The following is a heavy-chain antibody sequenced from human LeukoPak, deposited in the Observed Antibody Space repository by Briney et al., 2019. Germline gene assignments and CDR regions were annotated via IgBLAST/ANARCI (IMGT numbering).Heavy chain of an antibody. CDR3: ARGYCSGGSCYRYNWFDP. CDR1: GYTFTGYY. CDR2: INPNSGGT. J-gene: IGHJ5*02. D-gene: IGHD2-15*01. Sequence: GASVKVSCKASGYTFTGYYLHWVRQAPGQGLEWMGWINPNSGGTNYAQKFQGRVTMTRDTSISRAYMELSRLRSDDTAVYYCARGYCSGGSCYRYNWFDPWGQGTLVTVSS. V-gene: IGHV1-2*02.